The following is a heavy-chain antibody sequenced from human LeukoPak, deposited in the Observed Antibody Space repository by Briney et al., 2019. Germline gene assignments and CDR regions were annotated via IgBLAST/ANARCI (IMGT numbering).Heavy chain of an antibody. CDR2: IYSGGST. CDR3: ARDRDYYGFDP. V-gene: IGHV3-53*01. J-gene: IGHJ5*02. CDR1: GFTVSSNY. D-gene: IGHD3-10*01. Sequence: PGGSLRLSCAASGFTVSSNYMSWVRQAPGKGLEWVSVIYSGGSTYYADSVKGRFTISRDNSKNTLYLQMNSLRADDTAVYYCARDRDYYGFDPWGQGTLVTVSS.